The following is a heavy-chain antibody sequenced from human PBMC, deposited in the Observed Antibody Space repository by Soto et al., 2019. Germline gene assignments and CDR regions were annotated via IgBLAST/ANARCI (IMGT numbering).Heavy chain of an antibody. D-gene: IGHD2-2*01. CDR3: AREVHEAGYCSSTSCSREWFDP. Sequence: PSETLSLTCTVSGGSISSGGYYWSWIRQHPGKGLEWIGYIYYSGSTYYNPSLKSRVTISVDTSKNQLPLKLSSVTAADTAVYYCAREVHEAGYCSSTSCSREWFDPWGQGTLVTVSS. V-gene: IGHV4-31*03. CDR2: IYYSGST. CDR1: GGSISSGGYY. J-gene: IGHJ5*02.